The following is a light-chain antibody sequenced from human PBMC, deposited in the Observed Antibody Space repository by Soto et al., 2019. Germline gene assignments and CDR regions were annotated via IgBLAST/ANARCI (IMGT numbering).Light chain of an antibody. V-gene: IGLV2-14*01. Sequence: QSVLTQPASVSASPGQSITISCSGTTFDIGAYAYVSWYQQHPGKAPKVIIYAVSYRPSGVSNRFSGSKFGNTASLTISDLQAEDEADYYCSSYTTSKTYVFGSGTKVTVL. CDR1: TFDIGAYAY. J-gene: IGLJ1*01. CDR2: AVS. CDR3: SSYTTSKTYV.